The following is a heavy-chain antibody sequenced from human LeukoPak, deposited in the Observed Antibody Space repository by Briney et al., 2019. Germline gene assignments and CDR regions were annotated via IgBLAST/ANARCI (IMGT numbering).Heavy chain of an antibody. CDR1: GFTFSFYW. Sequence: GGSLRLSCASSGFTFSFYWMHWVRQAPGKGLVWVSRINNDGRSTSYAGSVKGRFTISRDNAKNTLYLQMNSLRAEDTAVYYCAKDTWGILPEDGGQGTLVTVSS. J-gene: IGHJ4*02. D-gene: IGHD3-16*01. CDR2: INNDGRST. CDR3: AKDTWGILPED. V-gene: IGHV3-74*01.